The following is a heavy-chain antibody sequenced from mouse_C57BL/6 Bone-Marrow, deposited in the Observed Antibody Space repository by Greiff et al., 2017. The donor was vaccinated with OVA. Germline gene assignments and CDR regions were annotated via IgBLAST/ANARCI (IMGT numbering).Heavy chain of an antibody. J-gene: IGHJ2*01. CDR3: TRWDYYGSKGY. Sequence: VQRVESGAELVRPGASVTLSCKASGYTFTDYEMHWVKQTPVHGLEWIGAIDPETGGTAYNQKFKGKAILTADKSSSTAYMELRSLTSEDSAVYYCTRWDYYGSKGYWGQGTTLTVSS. CDR2: IDPETGGT. CDR1: GYTFTDYE. D-gene: IGHD1-1*01. V-gene: IGHV1-15*01.